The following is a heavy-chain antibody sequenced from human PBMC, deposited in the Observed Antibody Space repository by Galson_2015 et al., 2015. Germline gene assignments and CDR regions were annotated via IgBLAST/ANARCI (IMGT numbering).Heavy chain of an antibody. J-gene: IGHJ6*02. CDR3: AHTYCSSTSCYPIYYYYGMDV. CDR1: GFSLSTSGVG. D-gene: IGHD2-2*01. V-gene: IGHV2-5*01. CDR2: IYWNDDK. Sequence: PALVKPTQTLTLTCTFSGFSLSTSGVGVGWIRQPPGKALEWLALIYWNDDKRYSPSLKSRLTITKDTSKNQVVLTMTNMDPVDTATYYCAHTYCSSTSCYPIYYYYGMDVWGPGTTVTVSS.